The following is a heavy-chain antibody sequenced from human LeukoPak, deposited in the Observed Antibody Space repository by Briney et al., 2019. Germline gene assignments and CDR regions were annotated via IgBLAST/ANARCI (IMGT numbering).Heavy chain of an antibody. J-gene: IGHJ2*01. V-gene: IGHV1-2*02. CDR2: INPNSGGT. D-gene: IGHD6-19*01. Sequence: ASVKVSCKASGYTFTGYYMHWVRQAPGQGLEWMGWINPNSGGTNYAQKLQGRVTMTTDTSTSTAYMELRSLRSDDTAVYYCARAPGIAVADVPLDWYFDLWGRGTLVTVSS. CDR1: GYTFTGYY. CDR3: ARAPGIAVADVPLDWYFDL.